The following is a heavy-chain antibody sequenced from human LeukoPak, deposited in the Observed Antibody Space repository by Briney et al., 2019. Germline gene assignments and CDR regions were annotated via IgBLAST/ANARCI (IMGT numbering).Heavy chain of an antibody. Sequence: GGSLRLSCAASGFTFSSYGMHWVRQAPGKGLEWVAVISYDGSNKYYADSVKGRFTISRDNSKNTLYLQMNSLRAEDTAVYYCAKEVLGLHDYGDYPDYWGQGPLVTVSS. CDR1: GFTFSSYG. V-gene: IGHV3-30*18. CDR2: ISYDGSNK. CDR3: AKEVLGLHDYGDYPDY. D-gene: IGHD4-17*01. J-gene: IGHJ4*02.